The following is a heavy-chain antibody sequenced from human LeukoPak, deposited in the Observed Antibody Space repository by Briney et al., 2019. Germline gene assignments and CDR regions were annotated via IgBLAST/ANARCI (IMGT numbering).Heavy chain of an antibody. D-gene: IGHD6-13*01. Sequence: KLSETLSLTCAVYGGSFSGYYWSWIRQPPGKGLEWIGEINHSGSTNYNPSLKSRVTISVDTSKNQFSLKLSSVTAADTAVYYCARGGIAALYYYGMDVWGQGTTVTVSS. CDR2: INHSGST. CDR1: GGSFSGYY. CDR3: ARGGIAALYYYGMDV. V-gene: IGHV4-34*01. J-gene: IGHJ6*02.